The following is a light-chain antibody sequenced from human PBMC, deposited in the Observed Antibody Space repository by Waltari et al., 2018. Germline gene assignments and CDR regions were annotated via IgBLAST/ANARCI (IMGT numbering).Light chain of an antibody. CDR1: QSISTW. V-gene: IGKV1-5*01. CDR2: DAS. Sequence: DIQMTQSPSTLSASVGDRVTITCRASQSISTWLAWYQQKPGKAPKLLIYDASRLESGVPSRFSGSGSGTEFTLTISSLQPDDFATYYCQLSNTNSWTFGQGTKVEIK. CDR3: QLSNTNSWT. J-gene: IGKJ1*01.